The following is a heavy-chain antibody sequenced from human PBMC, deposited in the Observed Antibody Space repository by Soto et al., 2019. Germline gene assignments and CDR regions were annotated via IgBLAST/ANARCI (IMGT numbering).Heavy chain of an antibody. CDR2: IYNGGST. CDR3: ARAPQWLVLDC. Sequence: EVQLVESGGGLVQPGGSLRLSCAASGFTVSSKYMSWVRQAPGKGLEWVSVIYNGGSTSYADSVKGRFTISRDNSKNTLYLQMNSLRAEDTAVYYCARAPQWLVLDCWGQGTLVTVSS. D-gene: IGHD6-19*01. J-gene: IGHJ4*02. V-gene: IGHV3-66*01. CDR1: GFTVSSKY.